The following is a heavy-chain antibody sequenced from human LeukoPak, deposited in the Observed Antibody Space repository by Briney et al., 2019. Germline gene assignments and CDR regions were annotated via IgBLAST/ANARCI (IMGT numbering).Heavy chain of an antibody. V-gene: IGHV4-59*01. J-gene: IGHJ5*02. CDR1: GGSINNYY. Sequence: SETLSLTCTVSGGSINNYYWNWIRQPPGRGLEWIGYIYYTGNTNYNPSLKSRVTISVDTSKNQFSLKLSSVTAADTAVYYCARDRLQLQSWGQGTLVTVSS. CDR3: ARDRLQLQS. D-gene: IGHD5-24*01. CDR2: IYYTGNT.